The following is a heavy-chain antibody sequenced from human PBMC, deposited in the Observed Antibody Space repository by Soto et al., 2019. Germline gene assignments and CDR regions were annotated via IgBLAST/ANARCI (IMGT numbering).Heavy chain of an antibody. CDR1: GFTFSSYA. CDR2: ISGSGGST. J-gene: IGHJ4*02. Sequence: PGGSLRLSGAASGFTFSSYAMSWVRQAPGKGLEWVSAISGSGGSTYYADSVKGRFNISRDNSKHPLYLQMNSLRAEDTAVYYCAKALVAPYFDYWGQGTLVTVSS. D-gene: IGHD2-15*01. CDR3: AKALVAPYFDY. V-gene: IGHV3-23*01.